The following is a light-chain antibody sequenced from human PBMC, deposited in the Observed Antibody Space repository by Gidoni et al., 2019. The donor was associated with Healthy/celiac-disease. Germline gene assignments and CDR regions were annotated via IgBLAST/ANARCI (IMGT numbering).Light chain of an antibody. CDR3: QQSYSTPYT. J-gene: IGKJ2*01. Sequence: DIQMTHSPTSLSASVGDSVTITCRGSKSISSYLNWYQQKPGNAPKLLIYAASSVQSGVPSRFSGSGSGTDFTLTISSQQPEDFATYYCQQSYSTPYTFGQGTKLEIK. V-gene: IGKV1-39*01. CDR2: AAS. CDR1: KSISSY.